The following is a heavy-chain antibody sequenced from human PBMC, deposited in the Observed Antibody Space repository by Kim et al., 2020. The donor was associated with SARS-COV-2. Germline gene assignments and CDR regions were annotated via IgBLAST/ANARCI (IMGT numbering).Heavy chain of an antibody. CDR3: ARDTDLSVGAPGY. V-gene: IGHV1-18*01. Sequence: YAQKLQGRVTMTTDTSTSTAYMGLRSLRSDDTAVYYCARDTDLSVGAPGYWGQGTLVTVSS. J-gene: IGHJ4*02. D-gene: IGHD1-26*01.